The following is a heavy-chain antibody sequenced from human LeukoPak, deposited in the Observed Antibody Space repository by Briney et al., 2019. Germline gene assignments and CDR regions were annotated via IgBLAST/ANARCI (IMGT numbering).Heavy chain of an antibody. D-gene: IGHD3-10*01. CDR2: IIPIFGTA. CDR1: GGTLSSYA. V-gene: IGHV1-69*13. Sequence: SVKVSCKASGGTLSSYAISWVRQAPGQGLEWMGGIIPIFGTANCAQKFQGRVTITADESTSTAYMELSSLRSEETAVYYWARPDNDYGSGSHNSYYMDVWSKGTAVTISS. CDR3: ARPDNDYGSGSHNSYYMDV. J-gene: IGHJ6*03.